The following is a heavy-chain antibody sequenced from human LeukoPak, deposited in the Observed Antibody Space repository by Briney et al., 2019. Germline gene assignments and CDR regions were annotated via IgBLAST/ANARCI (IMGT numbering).Heavy chain of an antibody. Sequence: GGSLRLSCAASGFTFSSYGMHWVRQAPGKGLEWVAVISYDGSNKYYADSVKGRFTISRDNSKNTLYLQMNSLRAEDTAVYYCASFSSGYYYFDYWGQGTLVTVSS. CDR1: GFTFSSYG. D-gene: IGHD3-22*01. CDR2: ISYDGSNK. CDR3: ASFSSGYYYFDY. V-gene: IGHV3-30*03. J-gene: IGHJ4*02.